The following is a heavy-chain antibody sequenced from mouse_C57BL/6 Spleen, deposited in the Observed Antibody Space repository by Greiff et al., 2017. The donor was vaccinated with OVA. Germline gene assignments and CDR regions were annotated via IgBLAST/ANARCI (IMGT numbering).Heavy chain of an antibody. D-gene: IGHD2-4*01. Sequence: EVQLQQSGTVLARPGASVKMSCKTSGYTFTSYWMHWVKQRPGQGLEWIGAIYPGNSDTSYNQKFKGKAKLTAVTSASTAYMELSSLTNEDSAVYYCTGLHYYDYDRGFAYWGQGTLVTVSA. CDR3: TGLHYYDYDRGFAY. CDR2: IYPGNSDT. CDR1: GYTFTSYW. J-gene: IGHJ3*01. V-gene: IGHV1-5*01.